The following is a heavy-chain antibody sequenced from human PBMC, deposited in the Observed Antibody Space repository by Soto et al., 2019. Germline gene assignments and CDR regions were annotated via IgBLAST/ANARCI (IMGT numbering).Heavy chain of an antibody. V-gene: IGHV3-15*01. J-gene: IGHJ6*02. CDR3: TTDQAILTGYYTPPYYGMDV. Sequence: GGSLRLSCAASGFTFSNAWMSWVRQAPGKGLEWVGRIKSKTDGGTTDYAAPVKGRFTISRDDSKNTLYLQMNSLKTEDTAVYYCTTDQAILTGYYTPPYYGMDVWGQGTTVTVS. CDR2: IKSKTDGGTT. CDR1: GFTFSNAW. D-gene: IGHD3-9*01.